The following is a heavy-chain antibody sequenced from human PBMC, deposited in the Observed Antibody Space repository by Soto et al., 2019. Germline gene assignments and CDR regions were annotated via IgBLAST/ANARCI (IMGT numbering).Heavy chain of an antibody. Sequence: SETLSLTCTVSGGSISNHYWSWIRQSPGKGLEWIANIYHSGTTNYNLSLKGRVTISIDSSKNQVSLKLNSVTAADTAVYYCVRGGYRTLAWFDPWGQGTLVTVSS. D-gene: IGHD6-13*01. V-gene: IGHV4-59*11. CDR3: VRGGYRTLAWFDP. CDR1: GGSISNHY. J-gene: IGHJ5*02. CDR2: IYHSGTT.